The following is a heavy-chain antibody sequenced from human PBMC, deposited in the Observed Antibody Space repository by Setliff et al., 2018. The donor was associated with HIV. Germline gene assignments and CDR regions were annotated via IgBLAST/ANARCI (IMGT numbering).Heavy chain of an antibody. D-gene: IGHD6-19*01. J-gene: IGHJ4*02. CDR3: TRGRDIAVAAVNDY. V-gene: IGHV1-2*02. CDR1: GYTFIDYF. Sequence: ASVKVSCKASGYTFIDYFMHWVRQAPGQGLEWMGWISPNNGDTNIPQRFRGRVTMTRDTSINTAYLQMNSLKTDDTAVYYCTRGRDIAVAAVNDYWGQGTLVTVSS. CDR2: ISPNNGDT.